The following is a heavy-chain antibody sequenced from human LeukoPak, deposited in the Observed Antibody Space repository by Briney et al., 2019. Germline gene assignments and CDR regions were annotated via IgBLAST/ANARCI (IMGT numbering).Heavy chain of an antibody. CDR3: ARRDGYSSSWYGDDFDY. V-gene: IGHV3-7*01. J-gene: IGHJ4*02. D-gene: IGHD6-13*01. CDR1: GFTFSSYW. CDR2: IKQDGSEK. Sequence: GGSLRLSCAASGFTFSSYWMSWVRQAPGKGLEWVANIKQDGSEKYYVDSVKGRFTTSRDNAKNSLYLQMNSLRAEDTAVYYCARRDGYSSSWYGDDFDYWGQGALVTVSS.